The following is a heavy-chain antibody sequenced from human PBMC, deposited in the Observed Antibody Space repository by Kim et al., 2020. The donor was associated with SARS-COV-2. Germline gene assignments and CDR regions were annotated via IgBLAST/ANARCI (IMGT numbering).Heavy chain of an antibody. CDR2: IRQDGSDK. V-gene: IGHV3-7*01. D-gene: IGHD3-22*01. J-gene: IGHJ3*02. CDR1: GFTFSRFW. CDR3: GRDRSPDEGNLYYDALDI. Sequence: GGSLRLSCAGSGFTFSRFWMAWVRQAPGNGLEWVANIRQDGSDKNYVDSVRGRFTISRDNTKDSLYLQMKSLRAEDTAVYFCGRDRSPDEGNLYYDALDIWGQGSLVSVSS.